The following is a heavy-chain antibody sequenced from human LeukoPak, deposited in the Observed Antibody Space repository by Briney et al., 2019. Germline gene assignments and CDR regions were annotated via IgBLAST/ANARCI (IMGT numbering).Heavy chain of an antibody. Sequence: GGSLRLSCAASGFTFSSYSMNWVRQAPGKGLEWVSSISSSSSYIYYADSVKGRFTISRDNAKNSLYLQMNSLRAEDTAVYYCAREGVTTSPPSPGPFDSWAKGPRVTVS. CDR2: ISSSSSYI. D-gene: IGHD4-17*01. CDR3: AREGVTTSPPSPGPFDS. V-gene: IGHV3-21*01. CDR1: GFTFSSYS. J-gene: IGHJ4*02.